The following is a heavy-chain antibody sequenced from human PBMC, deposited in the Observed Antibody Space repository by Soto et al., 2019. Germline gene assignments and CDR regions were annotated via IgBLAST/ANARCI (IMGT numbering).Heavy chain of an antibody. CDR3: ARDVWHCSSNRCYFYGMDV. CDR2: ISSDGSIK. CDR1: GFTFSTYT. Sequence: QVQLVESGGGVVQPGRSLRLSCAASGFTFSTYTMHWLRQAPGRGLEWVTLISSDGSIKDFADSVKGRFTISRDNSKNTVFLQMNALRPEDSAVYYCARDVWHCSSNRCYFYGMDVWGQGTTVTVSS. D-gene: IGHD2-2*01. J-gene: IGHJ6*02. V-gene: IGHV3-30-3*01.